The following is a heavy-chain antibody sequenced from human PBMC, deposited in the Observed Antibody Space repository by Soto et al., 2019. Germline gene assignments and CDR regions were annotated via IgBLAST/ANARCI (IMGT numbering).Heavy chain of an antibody. CDR1: GGSISSGGYY. CDR3: ARVENSSSWYLLSVAFDI. V-gene: IGHV4-31*03. D-gene: IGHD6-13*01. J-gene: IGHJ3*02. CDR2: IYYSGST. Sequence: SETLSLTCTVSGGSISSGGYYWSWIRQHPGKGLEWIGYIYYSGSTYYNPSLKSRVTISVDTSKNQFSLKLSSVTAADTAVYYCARVENSSSWYLLSVAFDIWGQGTMVTVSS.